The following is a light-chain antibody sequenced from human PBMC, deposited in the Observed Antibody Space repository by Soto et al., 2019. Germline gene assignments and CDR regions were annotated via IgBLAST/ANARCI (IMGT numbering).Light chain of an antibody. CDR1: QIVSTTY. Sequence: EIVLTQSPGTLSLSPGERATLSCRASQIVSTTYLAWYQQKPGQAPRLLIYGSSSRAPGIPDRFSGSGSGTDFTLTISRLEPEDFAVYYCQHYNSYSEAFGQGTKVELK. J-gene: IGKJ1*01. CDR2: GSS. V-gene: IGKV3-20*01. CDR3: QHYNSYSEA.